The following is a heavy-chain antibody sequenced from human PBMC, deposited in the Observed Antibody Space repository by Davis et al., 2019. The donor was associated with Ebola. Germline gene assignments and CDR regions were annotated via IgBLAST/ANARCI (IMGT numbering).Heavy chain of an antibody. CDR3: TRPGRRDSPGY. CDR1: GFTFSSYT. V-gene: IGHV3-48*02. CDR2: IGSRGSPK. J-gene: IGHJ4*02. Sequence: PGGSLRLSCAASGFTFSSYTMNWVRQAPGKGLEWISDIGSRGSPKYYADSVRDRFTISRDNAQNSVYLQMNSLRDEDTAVYYCTRPGRRDSPGYWGQGTLVTVSS. D-gene: IGHD5-24*01.